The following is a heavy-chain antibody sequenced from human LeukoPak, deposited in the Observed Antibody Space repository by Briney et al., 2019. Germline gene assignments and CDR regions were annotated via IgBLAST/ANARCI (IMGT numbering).Heavy chain of an antibody. CDR3: ASIWFGESRDDY. V-gene: IGHV3-23*01. J-gene: IGHJ4*02. CDR1: GFPFSSYA. D-gene: IGHD3-10*01. CDR2: ISGSGGST. Sequence: GGSWSLSCAASGFPFSSYAMSWVRQAPGKGRNWASAISGSGGSTYYADSVKGRFTISRDNSKNTLYLQMNSLRAEDTAVYYCASIWFGESRDDYWGQGTLVTVSS.